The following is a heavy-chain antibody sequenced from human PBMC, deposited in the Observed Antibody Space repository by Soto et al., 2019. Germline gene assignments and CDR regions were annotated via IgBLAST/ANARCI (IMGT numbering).Heavy chain of an antibody. Sequence: SETLSLTCTVSGGSISSSSYYWGWIRQPPGKGLEWIGSMSYSGSTYYNPSLKSRVTISADTSRNQFSLNLSSVTAADTSVYYCARGHGGITVFGAPGHFDYWGQGTLVTVSS. CDR1: GGSISSSSYY. J-gene: IGHJ4*02. CDR3: ARGHGGITVFGAPGHFDY. D-gene: IGHD3-3*01. CDR2: MSYSGST. V-gene: IGHV4-39*01.